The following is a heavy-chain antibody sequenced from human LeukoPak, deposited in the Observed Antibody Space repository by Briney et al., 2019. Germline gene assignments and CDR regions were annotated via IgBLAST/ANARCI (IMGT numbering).Heavy chain of an antibody. J-gene: IGHJ4*02. CDR1: GGSISSGSYY. CDR3: ARHIAVAGTLDFDY. Sequence: SQTLSLTCTVSGGSISSGSYYWSWIRQPAGKGLEWIGRIYTSGSTNYNPSLKSRVTISVDTSKNQFSLKLSSVTAADTAVYYCARHIAVAGTLDFDYWGQGTLVTVSS. CDR2: IYTSGST. V-gene: IGHV4-61*02. D-gene: IGHD6-19*01.